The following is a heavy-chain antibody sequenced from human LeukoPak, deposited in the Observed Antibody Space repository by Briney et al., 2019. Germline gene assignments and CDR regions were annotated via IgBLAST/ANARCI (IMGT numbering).Heavy chain of an antibody. D-gene: IGHD3-10*01. Sequence: SETLSLTCSVSGGSINSYYWTWIRQPPGKGLEWIGYIYYSGSTIYNPSLKSRVTISVDTSKNQFSLKLSSVTAADTAVYYCASGITMVRGLNWFDPWGQGTLVTVSS. CDR3: ASGITMVRGLNWFDP. V-gene: IGHV4-59*08. J-gene: IGHJ5*02. CDR1: GGSINSYY. CDR2: IYYSGST.